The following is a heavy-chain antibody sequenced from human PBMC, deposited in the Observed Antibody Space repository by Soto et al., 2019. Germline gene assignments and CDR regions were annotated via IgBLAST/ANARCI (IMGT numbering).Heavy chain of an antibody. Sequence: GGSLRLSCAVSGFIFSSFEMNWVRQAPGKGLEWVSYISEGGSTVYYADSVKGRFTISRDNARNSLYLQMSSLRAEDTAVYYCAREGVSVDAFDVWGQGTMVTVSS. CDR3: AREGVSVDAFDV. V-gene: IGHV3-48*03. CDR1: GFIFSSFE. CDR2: ISEGGSTV. D-gene: IGHD3-3*01. J-gene: IGHJ3*01.